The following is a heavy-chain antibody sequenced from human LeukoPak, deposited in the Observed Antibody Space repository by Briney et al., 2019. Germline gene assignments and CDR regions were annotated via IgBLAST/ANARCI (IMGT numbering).Heavy chain of an antibody. J-gene: IGHJ4*02. D-gene: IGHD5-18*01. CDR2: ISWNSGSI. V-gene: IGHV3-9*01. Sequence: GGSLRLSCSASGFTFSRYSMNWVRQAPGKGLEWVSGISWNSGSIGYADSVKGRFTISRDNAKNSLYPQMNSLRAEDTALYYCAKDARGYSYGTFDYWGQGTLVTVSS. CDR1: GFTFSRYS. CDR3: AKDARGYSYGTFDY.